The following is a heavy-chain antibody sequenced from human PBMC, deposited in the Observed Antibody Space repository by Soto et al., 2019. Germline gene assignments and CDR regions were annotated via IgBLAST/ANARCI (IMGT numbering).Heavy chain of an antibody. CDR3: ARGAAGRYFDWLPPLDS. V-gene: IGHV4-34*01. J-gene: IGHJ4*02. D-gene: IGHD3-9*01. CDR2: INPSGST. CDR1: GGSFSGYY. Sequence: VQLQQWGAGLLKPSETLSLTCAVYGGSFSGYYWNWFRQPPGKGLEWIGEINPSGSTNSNPSLNGRVAISVDTSKCQFSLKLNSVTAADTSVYYCARGAAGRYFDWLPPLDSWGQGTLVTVSS.